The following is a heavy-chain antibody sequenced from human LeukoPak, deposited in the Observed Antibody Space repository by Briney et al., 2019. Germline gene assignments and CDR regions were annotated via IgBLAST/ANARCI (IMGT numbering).Heavy chain of an antibody. CDR1: GHTFTSYD. D-gene: IGHD6-6*01. V-gene: IGHV1-8*01. J-gene: IGHJ6*03. CDR3: ARGRLAARSKYYYYMDV. Sequence: ASVKVSCKASGHTFTSYDINWVRQATGQGLEWMGWMNPNSGNTGYAQKFQGRVTMTRNTSISTAYMELSSLRSEDTAVYYCARGRLAARSKYYYYMDVWGKGTTVTVSS. CDR2: MNPNSGNT.